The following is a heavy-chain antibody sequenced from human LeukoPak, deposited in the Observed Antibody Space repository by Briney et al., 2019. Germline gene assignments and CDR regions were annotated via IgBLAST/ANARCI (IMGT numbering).Heavy chain of an antibody. Sequence: ASVKVSCKASGGTFSSYAISWVRQAPGQGLEWMGGIIPIFGTANYAQKFQGRVTITADESTSTAYMELSSPRSEDTAVYYCASLYYDYVWGSYRNAIDYWGQGTLVTVSS. CDR3: ASLYYDYVWGSYRNAIDY. CDR2: IIPIFGTA. J-gene: IGHJ4*02. CDR1: GGTFSSYA. V-gene: IGHV1-69*13. D-gene: IGHD3-16*02.